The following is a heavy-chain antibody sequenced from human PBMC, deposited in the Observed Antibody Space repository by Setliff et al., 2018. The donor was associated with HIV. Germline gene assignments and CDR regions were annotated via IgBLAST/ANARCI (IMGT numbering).Heavy chain of an antibody. D-gene: IGHD2-2*01. V-gene: IGHV5-51*01. J-gene: IGHJ6*03. CDR3: ARHPSWALVGYYMDV. CDR1: GYSFTSYW. Sequence: GESLKISCKGSGYSFTSYWIGWVRQMPGKGLEWMGIIYPGDSDTRYSPSFQGQVTISADKSISTAYLQWRSLKASDTAMYYCARHPSWALVGYYMDVWGKGTTVTVSS. CDR2: IYPGDSDT.